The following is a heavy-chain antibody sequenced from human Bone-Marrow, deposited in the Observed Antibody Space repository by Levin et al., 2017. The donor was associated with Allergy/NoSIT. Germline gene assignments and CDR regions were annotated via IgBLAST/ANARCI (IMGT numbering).Heavy chain of an antibody. Sequence: GESLKISCAASGFAVNKNYMSWVRQAPGMGLEWVSVIYSGGSTYYADSVQGRFTISRDNSENTLYLHMRGLRADDTAMYFCARGTAWRWIDYWGQGTLVTVSS. CDR3: ARGTAWRWIDY. CDR2: IYSGGST. D-gene: IGHD2-8*02. V-gene: IGHV3-53*01. CDR1: GFAVNKNY. J-gene: IGHJ4*02.